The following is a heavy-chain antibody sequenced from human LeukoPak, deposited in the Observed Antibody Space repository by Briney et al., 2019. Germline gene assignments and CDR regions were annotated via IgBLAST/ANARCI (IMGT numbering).Heavy chain of an antibody. V-gene: IGHV4-39*07. Sequence: PSETLSLTCAVSGGSISSSSYYWGWIRQPPGKGLEWIGSIYYSGSTYYNPSLKSRVTISVDTSKNQFSLKLSSVTAADTAVYYCARARITMIYVNWFDPWGQGTLVTVSS. CDR2: IYYSGST. CDR1: GGSISSSSYY. CDR3: ARARITMIYVNWFDP. D-gene: IGHD3-22*01. J-gene: IGHJ5*02.